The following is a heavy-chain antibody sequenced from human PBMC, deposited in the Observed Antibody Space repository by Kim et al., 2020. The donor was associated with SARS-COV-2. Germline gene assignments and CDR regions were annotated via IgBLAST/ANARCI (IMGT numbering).Heavy chain of an antibody. CDR3: AKEKTYYYDSSGYYP. V-gene: IGHV3-23*01. D-gene: IGHD3-22*01. Sequence: SGKGRFTISRDNSKNTLYLQMNSLRAEDTAVYYCAKEKTYYYDSSGYYPWGQGTLVTVSS. J-gene: IGHJ5*02.